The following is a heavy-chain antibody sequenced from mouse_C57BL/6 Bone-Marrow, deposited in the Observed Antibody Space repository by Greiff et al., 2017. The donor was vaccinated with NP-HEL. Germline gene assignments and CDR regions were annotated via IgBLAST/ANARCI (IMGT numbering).Heavy chain of an antibody. CDR2: ISYSGST. CDR1: GYSITSDY. Sequence: EVMLVESGPGLAKPSQTLSLPCSVTGYSITSDYWNWIRKFPGNKLEYMGYISYSGSTYYNPSLKSRISITRDTSKNQYYLQLNSVTAADTATYYCARSPLHGSKDYAMDYWGQGTSVTVSS. J-gene: IGHJ4*01. V-gene: IGHV3-8*01. D-gene: IGHD1-1*01. CDR3: ARSPLHGSKDYAMDY.